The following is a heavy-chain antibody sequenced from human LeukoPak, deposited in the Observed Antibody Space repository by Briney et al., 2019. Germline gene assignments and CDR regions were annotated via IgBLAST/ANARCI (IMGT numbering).Heavy chain of an antibody. CDR1: GFTFSSYS. V-gene: IGHV3-21*01. CDR2: ISSSSSHI. D-gene: IGHD6-6*01. CDR3: ARGEDSSGAFDI. J-gene: IGHJ3*02. Sequence: PGGSLRLSCAASGFTFSSYSMNWVRQAPGKGLEWVSSISSSSSHIYYADSVKGRFTISRDNAKNSLYLQMNSLRAEDTAVYYCARGEDSSGAFDIWGQGTMVTVSS.